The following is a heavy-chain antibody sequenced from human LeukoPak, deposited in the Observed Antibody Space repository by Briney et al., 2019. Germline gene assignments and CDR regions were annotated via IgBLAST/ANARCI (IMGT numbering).Heavy chain of an antibody. Sequence: GSLRLSCTASGFAFSTFGMSWVRQPPGKGLEWIGEINHSGSTNYNPSLKSRVTISVDTSKNQFSLKLSSVTAADTAVYYCARDRGYSGSRFDPWGQGTLVTVSS. J-gene: IGHJ5*02. D-gene: IGHD5-12*01. V-gene: IGHV4-34*01. CDR3: ARDRGYSGSRFDP. CDR2: INHSGST. CDR1: GFAFSTFG.